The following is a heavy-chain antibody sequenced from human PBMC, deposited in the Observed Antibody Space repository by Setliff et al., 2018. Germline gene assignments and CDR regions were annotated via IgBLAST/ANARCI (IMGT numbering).Heavy chain of an antibody. Sequence: PSETLSLTCTVSGDSISSGSYYWSWIRQPAGKGLEWIGQIHTSGSTNYSPSLKSRVTISIDTSKNQFSLRLSSVTAADTAVYYCATSGQHLVPIDYWGQGTLVTVSS. J-gene: IGHJ4*02. CDR2: IHTSGST. CDR3: ATSGQHLVPIDY. D-gene: IGHD6-13*01. CDR1: GDSISSGSYY. V-gene: IGHV4-61*09.